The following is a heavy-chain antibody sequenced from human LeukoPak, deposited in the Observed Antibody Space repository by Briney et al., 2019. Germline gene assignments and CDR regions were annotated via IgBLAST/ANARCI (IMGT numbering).Heavy chain of an antibody. CDR1: GGSFSGYY. CDR2: INHSGST. D-gene: IGHD1-26*01. V-gene: IGHV4-34*01. CDR3: ARGVPYSGSYYNWFDP. Sequence: PSETLSLTCAVYGGSFSGYYWSWIRQPPGKGLEWIGEINHSGSTNYNPSLKSRVTISVDTSKNQFSLKLSSVTAADTAVCYCARGVPYSGSYYNWFDPWGQGTLVTVSS. J-gene: IGHJ5*02.